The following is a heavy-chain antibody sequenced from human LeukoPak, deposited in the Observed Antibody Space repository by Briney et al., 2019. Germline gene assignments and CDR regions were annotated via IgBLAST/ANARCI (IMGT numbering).Heavy chain of an antibody. CDR2: INSDGITT. CDR1: GFTFSSYW. D-gene: IGHD4-17*01. J-gene: IGHJ3*02. CDR3: ARIPYGVRAFDI. V-gene: IGHV3-74*01. Sequence: GGSLRLSCAASGFTFSSYWMHWVRQAPGKGLVWVSRINSDGITTSYADSVKGRFTISRDNAKNTLYLQMNSLRAEDTAVYYCARIPYGVRAFDIWGQGTMVTVSS.